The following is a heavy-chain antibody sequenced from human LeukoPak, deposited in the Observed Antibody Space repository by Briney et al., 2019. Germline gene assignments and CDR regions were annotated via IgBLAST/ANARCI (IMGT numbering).Heavy chain of an antibody. Sequence: GGSLRLSCAASGFTFSDYYMTWVRQAPGKGLEWVSSISSSGSTIYYADSVKGRFTISRDNAKNSLYLQMNSLRAEDTAVYYCATEGSVSLDYWGQGTLVTVSS. J-gene: IGHJ4*02. CDR3: ATEGSVSLDY. CDR2: ISSSGSTI. CDR1: GFTFSDYY. V-gene: IGHV3-11*01. D-gene: IGHD3-10*01.